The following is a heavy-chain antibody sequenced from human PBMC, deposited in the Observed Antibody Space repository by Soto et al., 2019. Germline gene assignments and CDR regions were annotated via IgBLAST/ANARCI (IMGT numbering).Heavy chain of an antibody. D-gene: IGHD2-8*02. CDR1: GGSISSGSYY. Sequence: SETLSLTCAVSGGSISSGSYYWGWIRQPPGKGLEWIGTIYYSGSTYYTPSLNSLVTISVDTSKNNFSLKLTSLPASDTAVYYGARDKITGLFDSGGQGTLVTVPS. V-gene: IGHV4-39*02. CDR3: ARDKITGLFDS. CDR2: IYYSGST. J-gene: IGHJ4*02.